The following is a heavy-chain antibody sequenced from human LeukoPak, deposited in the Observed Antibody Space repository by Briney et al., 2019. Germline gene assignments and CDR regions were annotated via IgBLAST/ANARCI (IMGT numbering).Heavy chain of an antibody. CDR2: IYSGNNA. CDR3: ARDLTPGAFDI. CDR1: GFTVNSFY. D-gene: IGHD3-9*01. J-gene: IGHJ3*02. Sequence: PGGSLRLSCAASGFTVNSFYMTWVRQAPGKGLEWVSVIYSGNNAYYADSVKGRFTIFRDNSKSTLCLQMNSLRAEDTAVYYCARDLTPGAFDIWGRGTMVTVSS. V-gene: IGHV3-53*01.